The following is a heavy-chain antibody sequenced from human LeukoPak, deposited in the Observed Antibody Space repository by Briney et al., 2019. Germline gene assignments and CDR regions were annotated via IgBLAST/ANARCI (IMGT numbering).Heavy chain of an antibody. CDR3: ARAYYYDSSGYPS. J-gene: IGHJ4*02. Sequence: SGTLSLTCAVYGGSFSGYYWSWIRQPPGKGLEWIGEINHSGSTNYNPSLKSRVTISVDTSKNQFSLKLSSVTAADTAVYYCARAYYYDSSGYPSWGQGTLVTVSS. CDR1: GGSFSGYY. D-gene: IGHD3-22*01. CDR2: INHSGST. V-gene: IGHV4-34*01.